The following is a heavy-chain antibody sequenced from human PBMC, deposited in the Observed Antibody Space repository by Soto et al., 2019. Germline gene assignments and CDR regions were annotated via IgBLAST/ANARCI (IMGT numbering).Heavy chain of an antibody. CDR2: IYPHGNT. D-gene: IGHD6-19*01. Sequence: SETLSLTCTVSGGSISSGGYSWSWIRQPPGKGLEYIGSIYPHGNTYYNPSLKSRVTISVDTSNNQLSLKLRSVTAADTAVYYCARHDGFSSGWIFDYWGHGTLVTVSS. CDR3: ARHDGFSSGWIFDY. V-gene: IGHV4-30-2*03. J-gene: IGHJ4*01. CDR1: GGSISSGGYS.